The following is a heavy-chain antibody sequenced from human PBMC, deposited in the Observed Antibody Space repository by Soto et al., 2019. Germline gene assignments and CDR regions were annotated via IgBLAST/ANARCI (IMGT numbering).Heavy chain of an antibody. Sequence: SETLSLTCTVSGGSISSYYWSWIRQPPGKGLEWIGYIYYSGSTNYNPSLKSRVTISVDTSKNQFSLRLSSVTAADTAVYYCARARVYPPGMDVWGQGTTVTVS. CDR1: GGSISSYY. D-gene: IGHD2-8*01. V-gene: IGHV4-59*01. CDR2: IYYSGST. J-gene: IGHJ6*02. CDR3: ARARVYPPGMDV.